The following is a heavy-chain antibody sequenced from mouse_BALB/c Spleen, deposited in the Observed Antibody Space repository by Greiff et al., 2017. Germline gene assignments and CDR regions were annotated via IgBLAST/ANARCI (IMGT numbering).Heavy chain of an antibody. V-gene: IGHV14-4*02. CDR1: GFNIKDYY. Sequence: EVKVEESGAELVRSGASVKLSCTASGFNIKDYYMHWVKQRPEQGLEWIGWIDPENGDTEYAPKFQGKATMTADTSSNTAYLQLSSLTSEDTAVYYCNAVYSGAMDYWGQGTSVTVSS. J-gene: IGHJ4*01. CDR3: NAVYSGAMDY. D-gene: IGHD2-1*01. CDR2: IDPENGDT.